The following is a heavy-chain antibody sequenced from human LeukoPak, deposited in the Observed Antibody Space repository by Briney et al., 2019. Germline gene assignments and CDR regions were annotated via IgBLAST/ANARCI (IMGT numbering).Heavy chain of an antibody. CDR3: ARGEGDGNFNY. D-gene: IGHD1-26*01. V-gene: IGHV3-20*04. CDR2: INWNGGST. J-gene: IGHJ4*02. Sequence: GGSLRLSCAASGFTLDDYGMSWVRQAPGKGLEWVSGINWNGGSTGYADSVKGRFTVSRVNAKNSLYLQMNSLRAEDTALYYCARGEGDGNFNYWGQGTLVTVSS. CDR1: GFTLDDYG.